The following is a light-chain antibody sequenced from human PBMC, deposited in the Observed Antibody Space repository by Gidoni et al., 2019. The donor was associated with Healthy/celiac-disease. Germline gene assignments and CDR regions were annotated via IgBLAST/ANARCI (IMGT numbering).Light chain of an antibody. Sequence: IHMTQSPSSLSASVGDRVTITCRARQSISSYLNWYQQKPGKAPKLLIYAASSLQSGVPSRFSGSGSGTDFTLTISSLQPEDFATYYCQQSYSTPLTFGGGTKVEIK. CDR3: QQSYSTPLT. J-gene: IGKJ4*01. CDR1: QSISSY. CDR2: AAS. V-gene: IGKV1-39*01.